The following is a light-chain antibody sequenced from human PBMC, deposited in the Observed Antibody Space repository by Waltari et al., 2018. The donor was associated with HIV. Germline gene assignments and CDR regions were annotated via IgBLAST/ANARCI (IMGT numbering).Light chain of an antibody. Sequence: IVLTQSPATLSLSPGERATLSCRASQSVSSSYLAWYQQKPGQAPRLLIYGASRRATGIPDRFGGSGSGTDFTLTISRLEPEDFAVYYCQQYGGLCTFGQGTRLEIK. CDR2: GAS. V-gene: IGKV3-20*01. CDR1: QSVSSSY. CDR3: QQYGGLCT. J-gene: IGKJ5*01.